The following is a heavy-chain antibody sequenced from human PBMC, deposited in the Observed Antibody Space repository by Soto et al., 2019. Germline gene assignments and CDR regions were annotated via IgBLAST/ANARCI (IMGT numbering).Heavy chain of an antibody. V-gene: IGHV4-38-2*01. Sequence: SETLSLTRAVSGYSISSGYYWGWIRQPPGKGLEWIGSIYHSGSTSYHPTLKSRVTISVDTSNNQFSLKLSSVTAADSAVYSYARARVAAADNYFDCRGQVTLVTVSS. CDR1: GYSISSGYY. CDR3: ARARVAAADNYFDC. D-gene: IGHD6-13*01. J-gene: IGHJ4*02. CDR2: IYHSGST.